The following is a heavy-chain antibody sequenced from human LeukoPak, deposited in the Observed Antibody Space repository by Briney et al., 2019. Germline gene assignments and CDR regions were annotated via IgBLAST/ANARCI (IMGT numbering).Heavy chain of an antibody. CDR1: GGSVSSGGYY. J-gene: IGHJ4*02. Sequence: PSETLSLTCTVSGGSVSSGGYYWSWIRQPPGKGLEWIGYIYYSGSTNYNPSLKSRVTISVDTSKNQFSLKLSSVTAADTAVYYCARWGDSSGYSFDYWGQGTLVTVSS. V-gene: IGHV4-61*08. D-gene: IGHD3-22*01. CDR2: IYYSGST. CDR3: ARWGDSSGYSFDY.